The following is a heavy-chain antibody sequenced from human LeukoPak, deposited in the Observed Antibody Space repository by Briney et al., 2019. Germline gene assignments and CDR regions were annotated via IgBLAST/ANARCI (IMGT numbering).Heavy chain of an antibody. CDR2: IYTSGST. Sequence: SETLSLTCTVSGGSISSYYWSWIRQPAGKGLEWIGRIYTSGSTNYNPSLKSRVTMSVDTSKNQFSLKLSSVTAADTAVYYCARAGDSSGYYPFDYWGQGTLVTVSS. D-gene: IGHD3-22*01. CDR1: GGSISSYY. CDR3: ARAGDSSGYYPFDY. V-gene: IGHV4-4*07. J-gene: IGHJ4*02.